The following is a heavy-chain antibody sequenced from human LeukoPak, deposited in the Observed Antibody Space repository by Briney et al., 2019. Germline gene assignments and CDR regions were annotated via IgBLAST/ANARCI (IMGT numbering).Heavy chain of an antibody. Sequence: GGSLRLSCAASGFTFISYGMHGVRQAPGKGLEGVAFIRYDGSNKYYADSVKGRFTISRDNSKNTLYLQMNSLKTEDTAVYYCTTGPVVGAKGLIAYWGQGTLVTVSS. CDR1: GFTFISYG. CDR2: IRYDGSNK. D-gene: IGHD1-26*01. J-gene: IGHJ4*02. V-gene: IGHV3-30*02. CDR3: TTGPVVGAKGLIAY.